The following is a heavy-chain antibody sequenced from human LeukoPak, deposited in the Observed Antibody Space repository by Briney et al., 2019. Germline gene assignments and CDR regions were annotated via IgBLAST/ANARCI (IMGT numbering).Heavy chain of an antibody. CDR2: FDPEDGET. V-gene: IGHV1-24*01. D-gene: IGHD2-2*01. J-gene: IGHJ6*02. CDR1: GYTLTEMS. Sequence: ASVKVSCKVSGYTLTEMSIHWVRQAPGGALEWMGGFDPEDGETVYAPKFQGRVTMTEDTSADTAYMELSSLRSEDTAVYYCTTCLNGAGQPVAIYYYGMDVWGQGATVTVSS. CDR3: TTCLNGAGQPVAIYYYGMDV.